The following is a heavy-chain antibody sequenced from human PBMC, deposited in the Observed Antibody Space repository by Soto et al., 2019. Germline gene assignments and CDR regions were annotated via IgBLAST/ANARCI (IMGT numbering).Heavy chain of an antibody. CDR3: ARRGDTAYNYIFDS. Sequence: SETLSLTCTVSGGSISSFYWSWIRQPPGKGLEWIGYIYYSGSTNYNPSLKSRVTISVDTSRNQFSLKLTSLSVADTAVYYCARRGDTAYNYIFDSWGQGILVTVSS. D-gene: IGHD3-16*01. J-gene: IGHJ4*02. CDR1: GGSISSFY. V-gene: IGHV4-59*08. CDR2: IYYSGST.